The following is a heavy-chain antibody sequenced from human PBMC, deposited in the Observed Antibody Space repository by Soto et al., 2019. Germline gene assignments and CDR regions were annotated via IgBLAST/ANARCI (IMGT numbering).Heavy chain of an antibody. V-gene: IGHV4-4*02. CDR3: ARDRISKGDYWMDP. CDR2: IYHSGST. D-gene: IGHD3-16*01. CDR1: GGSISRSNW. Sequence: SETLSLTCAVCGGSISRSNWWSWVRQPPGKGLECRGEIYHSGSTNYNPSLKSRVTISADKYKNHSSLQLSTVTASDTAVYYCARDRISKGDYWMDPWGQGTMVTVSS. J-gene: IGHJ5*02.